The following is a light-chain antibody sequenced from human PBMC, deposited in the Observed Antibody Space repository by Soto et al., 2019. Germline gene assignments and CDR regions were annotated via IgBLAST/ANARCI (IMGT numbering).Light chain of an antibody. V-gene: IGKV1-5*01. J-gene: IGKJ1*01. Sequence: DLQLTQSPSTLSASLGDSVTLTCRASQSISSWLAWYQQKPGKAPKLLIYDVSSLESGVPSRFSGSGSGTEFTLTISSLQPDDFATYYCQQYNSYKTFGQGTKVDIK. CDR1: QSISSW. CDR3: QQYNSYKT. CDR2: DVS.